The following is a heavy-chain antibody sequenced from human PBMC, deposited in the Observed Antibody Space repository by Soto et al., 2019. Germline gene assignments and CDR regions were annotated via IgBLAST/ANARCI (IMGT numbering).Heavy chain of an antibody. D-gene: IGHD1-26*01. CDR3: ARGPIVKRVGNWFDP. V-gene: IGHV4-31*03. CDR1: GGSISSAGYC. J-gene: IGHJ5*02. CDR2: MYYSGIT. Sequence: QVQLQESGPGLVKPSETLSLTCTVSGGSISSAGYCWSWIRQHPGRGLEWIGYMYYSGITYYNPSLSSRVTMSADMSQSQSPLKLFSVTAADTAVYYCARGPIVKRVGNWFDPWGQGTLVTVSS.